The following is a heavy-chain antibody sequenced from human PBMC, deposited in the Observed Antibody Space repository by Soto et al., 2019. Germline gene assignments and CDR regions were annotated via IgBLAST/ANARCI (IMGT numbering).Heavy chain of an antibody. CDR1: GFTFSSYS. D-gene: IGHD5-12*01. J-gene: IGHJ4*02. Sequence: EVQLVESGGGLVKPGGSLRLSCAASGFTFSSYSMNWVRQAPGKGLEWVSSISSSSSYIYYADSLKGRFTISRDNAKNSLYLQTNSLRAEDTAVYYCARVVDIVATIKDDYWGQGTLVTVSS. V-gene: IGHV3-21*01. CDR2: ISSSSSYI. CDR3: ARVVDIVATIKDDY.